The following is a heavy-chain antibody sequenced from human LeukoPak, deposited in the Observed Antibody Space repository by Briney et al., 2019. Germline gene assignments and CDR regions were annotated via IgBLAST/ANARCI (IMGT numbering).Heavy chain of an antibody. CDR1: GGSFSGYY. D-gene: IGHD2-2*01. CDR2: INHSGST. CDR3: ARARDIVVVPAAIIGGWYPLTFDY. V-gene: IGHV4-34*01. J-gene: IGHJ4*02. Sequence: SETLSLTCAVYGGSFSGYYWSWIRQPPGKGLEWIGEINHSGSTNYNPSLKSRVTISVDTSKNQFSLKLSSVTAADTAVYYCARARDIVVVPAAIIGGWYPLTFDYWGQGTLVTVSS.